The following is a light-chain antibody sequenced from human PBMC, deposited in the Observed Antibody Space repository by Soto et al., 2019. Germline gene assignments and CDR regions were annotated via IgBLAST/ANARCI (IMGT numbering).Light chain of an antibody. J-gene: IGKJ1*01. CDR2: TAS. CDR1: QVIGSY. Sequence: DIQLTQSPSFLSASVGDRVTITCRASQVIGSYLGWYQQEPGKAPKLLIYTASTLQSGVPSRFSGSGSGTEFTLTISSLQPEDFATYSCQQVYSYPWTFGQGTKVEIK. CDR3: QQVYSYPWT. V-gene: IGKV1-9*01.